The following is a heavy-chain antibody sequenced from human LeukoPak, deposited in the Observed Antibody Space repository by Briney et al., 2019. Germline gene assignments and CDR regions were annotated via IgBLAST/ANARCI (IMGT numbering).Heavy chain of an antibody. V-gene: IGHV1-46*01. Sequence: ASVKVSCKASGGTFSGYYMHWVRQAPGQGLEWMGIINPSGDGTSYAQKFQDRVTMTRDTSTSTVYMELSSLRSEDTAVYYCARDCGSAGMVNFDYWGQGTLVTVSS. CDR2: INPSGDGT. D-gene: IGHD1-26*01. J-gene: IGHJ4*02. CDR1: GGTFSGYY. CDR3: ARDCGSAGMVNFDY.